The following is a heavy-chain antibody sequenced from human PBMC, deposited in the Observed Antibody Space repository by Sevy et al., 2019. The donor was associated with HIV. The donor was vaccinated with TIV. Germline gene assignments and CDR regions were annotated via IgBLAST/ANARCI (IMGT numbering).Heavy chain of an antibody. V-gene: IGHV3-30-3*01. J-gene: IGHJ4*02. CDR3: ARDLSGSYLRAGRAFDY. Sequence: GGSLRLSCAASGFTFSSYAMHWVRQAPGKGLEWVAVISYDGSNKYYADSVKGRFTISRDNSKNTLYLQMNSLRAEDTAVYYCARDLSGSYLRAGRAFDYWGLGTLVTVSS. CDR1: GFTFSSYA. CDR2: ISYDGSNK. D-gene: IGHD1-26*01.